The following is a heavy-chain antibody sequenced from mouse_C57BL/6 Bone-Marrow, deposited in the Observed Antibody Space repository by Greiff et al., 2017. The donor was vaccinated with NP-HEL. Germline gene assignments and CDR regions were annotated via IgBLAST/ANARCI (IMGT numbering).Heavy chain of an antibody. CDR1: GYTFTSYW. V-gene: IGHV1-7*01. J-gene: IGHJ1*03. Sequence: QVQLKQSGAELAKPGASVKLSCKASGYTFTSYWMHWVKQRPGQGLEWIGYINPSSGYTKYNQKFKDKATLTADKSSSTAYMQLSSLTYEDSAVYYCANNYYGSSPYWYFDVWGTGTTVTVSS. CDR2: INPSSGYT. D-gene: IGHD1-1*01. CDR3: ANNYYGSSPYWYFDV.